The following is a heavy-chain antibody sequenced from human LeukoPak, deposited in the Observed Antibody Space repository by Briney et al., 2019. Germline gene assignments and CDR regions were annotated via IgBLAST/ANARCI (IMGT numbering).Heavy chain of an antibody. J-gene: IGHJ4*02. CDR2: ISSNGGST. CDR3: ARSYIPSGNQLSVVVAAIDY. Sequence: PGGSLRLSCAASGFTFSSYAMHWVRQAPGKGLEYVSAISSNGGSTYYANSVKGRFTISRDNSKNTLYLQMGSLRAEDMAVYYCARSYIPSGNQLSVVVAAIDYWGQGTLVTVSS. V-gene: IGHV3-64*01. D-gene: IGHD2-21*02. CDR1: GFTFSSYA.